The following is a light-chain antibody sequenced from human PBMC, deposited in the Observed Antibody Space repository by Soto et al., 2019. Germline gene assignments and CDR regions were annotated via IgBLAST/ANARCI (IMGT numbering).Light chain of an antibody. V-gene: IGKV3-20*01. CDR3: QQYGGSPIT. CDR2: GAS. J-gene: IGKJ5*01. CDR1: QSVSRR. Sequence: EVVLTQSPGTLSLSPGGRSTLXXRASQSVSRRLAWYQQRPGQSPRXLISGASMRASGVPVRFIGSGSGTDFTLTITRLEPEDFAVYYCQQYGGSPITFGLGTRLEIK.